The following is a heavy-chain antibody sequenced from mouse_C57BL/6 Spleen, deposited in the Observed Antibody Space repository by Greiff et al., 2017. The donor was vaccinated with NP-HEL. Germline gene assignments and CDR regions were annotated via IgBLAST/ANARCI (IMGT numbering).Heavy chain of an antibody. CDR2: IDPSDSYT. J-gene: IGHJ4*01. Sequence: QVQLKQPGAELVMPGASVKLSCKASGYTFTSYWMHWVKQRPGQGLEWIGEIDPSDSYTNYNQKFKGKSTLTVDKSSSTAYMQLSSLTSEDSAVYYCARSPSTVVAKGDAMDYWGQGTSVTVSS. CDR1: GYTFTSYW. D-gene: IGHD1-1*01. V-gene: IGHV1-69*01. CDR3: ARSPSTVVAKGDAMDY.